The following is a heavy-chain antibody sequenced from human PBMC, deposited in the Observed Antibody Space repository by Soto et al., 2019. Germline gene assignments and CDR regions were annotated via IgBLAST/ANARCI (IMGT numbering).Heavy chain of an antibody. Sequence: PGGSLRLSCAASGFTFSSYWMHWVRQAPGKGLEWVSYISSSDSNIYYADSVKGRFTISRDNAKNSLYLQMNSLRAEDTAVYYCARDDFGQTWSYSSSWYIGGLFDYWGQGTLVTSPQ. CDR2: ISSSDSNI. CDR1: GFTFSSYW. CDR3: ARDDFGQTWSYSSSWYIGGLFDY. J-gene: IGHJ4*02. V-gene: IGHV3-48*01. D-gene: IGHD6-13*01.